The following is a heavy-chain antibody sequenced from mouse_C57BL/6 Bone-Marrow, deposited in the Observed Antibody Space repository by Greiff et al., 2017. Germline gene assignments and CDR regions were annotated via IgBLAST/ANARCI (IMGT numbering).Heavy chain of an antibody. V-gene: IGHV1-54*01. D-gene: IGHD1-1*01. Sequence: VQLQQSGAELVRPGTSVKVSCKASGYAFTNYLIEWVKQRPGPGLAWIGVINPGSGGTNYNEKFKGKATLTADKSSSTAYMQHSSLTSEDSAVYFCARRGSYYGSSSAWFAYWGQGTLVTVSA. J-gene: IGHJ3*01. CDR3: ARRGSYYGSSSAWFAY. CDR1: GYAFTNYL. CDR2: INPGSGGT.